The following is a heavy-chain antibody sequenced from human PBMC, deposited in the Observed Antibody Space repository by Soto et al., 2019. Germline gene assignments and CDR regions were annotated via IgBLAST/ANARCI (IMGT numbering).Heavy chain of an antibody. CDR3: ARSSVQLERLYYYYYGMDV. J-gene: IGHJ6*02. D-gene: IGHD1-1*01. Sequence: ASVKVSCKASGYTFTSYYMHWVRQAPGQGLEWMGIINPSGGSTSYAQKFQGRVTMTRDTSTSTVYMELSSLRSEDTAVYYCARSSVQLERLYYYYYGMDVWGQGTTVTVSS. CDR1: GYTFTSYY. CDR2: INPSGGST. V-gene: IGHV1-46*01.